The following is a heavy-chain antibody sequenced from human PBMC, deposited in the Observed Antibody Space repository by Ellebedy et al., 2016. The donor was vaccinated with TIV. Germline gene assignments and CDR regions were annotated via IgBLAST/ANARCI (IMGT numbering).Heavy chain of an antibody. V-gene: IGHV3-23*01. J-gene: IGHJ6*03. CDR2: ISDSGRDI. CDR3: ARVRYNSSSYYYYYYMDV. D-gene: IGHD6-6*01. CDR1: GFPFNIYA. Sequence: GGSLRLXXAASGFPFNIYAMNWVRQAPGKGLEWISAISDSGRDIIYADSVKGRFTISRDNSKNTVYLQMNGLTAEDTAVYYCARVRYNSSSYYYYYYMDVWGKGASVAVSS.